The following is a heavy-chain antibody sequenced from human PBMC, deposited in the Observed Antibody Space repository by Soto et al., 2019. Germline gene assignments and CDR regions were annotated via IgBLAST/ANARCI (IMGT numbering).Heavy chain of an antibody. CDR2: IYYRGST. CDR1: GGSIRSDY. CDR3: ARDRSSPPDYFDS. J-gene: IGHJ4*02. V-gene: IGHV4-30-4*01. D-gene: IGHD6-13*01. Sequence: SETLSLTCTVSGGSIRSDYWSWIRQPPGQGLEWIGNIYYRGSTSYNPSLKSRVTISLDTSNNQFSLSLSSVSAADTALYFCARDRSSPPDYFDSWGQGTLVTVSS.